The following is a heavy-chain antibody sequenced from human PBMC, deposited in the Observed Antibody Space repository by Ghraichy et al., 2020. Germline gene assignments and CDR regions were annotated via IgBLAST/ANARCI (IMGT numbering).Heavy chain of an antibody. D-gene: IGHD3-22*01. CDR2: ISGSRGST. V-gene: IGHV3-23*01. CDR3: AKDQDYDSSGYYYLFADY. J-gene: IGHJ4*02. Sequence: ESLNIFCAASGFTFSSYAMSWVRQAPGKGLEWVSAISGSRGSTYYADSVKGRFTISRDNSKNTLYLQMNSLRAEDTAVYYCAKDQDYDSSGYYYLFADYWGQGTLVTVSS. CDR1: GFTFSSYA.